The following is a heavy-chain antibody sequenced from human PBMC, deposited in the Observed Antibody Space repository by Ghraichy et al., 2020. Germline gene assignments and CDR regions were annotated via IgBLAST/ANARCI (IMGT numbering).Heavy chain of an antibody. D-gene: IGHD2-8*01. V-gene: IGHV4-31*03. CDR3: ARDTHYCTNGVCHPGFDP. J-gene: IGHJ5*02. CDR1: GGSISSGGYY. CDR2: IYYSGST. Sequence: SETLSLTCTVSGGSISSGGYYWSWIRHHPGKGLEWIGYIYYSGSTYYNPSLKSRVTISVDTSKNQFSLKLSSVTAADTAVYYCARDTHYCTNGVCHPGFDPWGQGTLVTVSS.